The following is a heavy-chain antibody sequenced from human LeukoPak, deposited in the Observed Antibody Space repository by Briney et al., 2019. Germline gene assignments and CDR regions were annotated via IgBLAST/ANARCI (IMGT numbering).Heavy chain of an antibody. V-gene: IGHV4-34*01. CDR2: INHSGST. CDR1: GGSFSGYY. CDR3: ARVRRDGQKLLDY. Sequence: SETLSLTCAVYGGSFSGYYWSWIRQPPGKGLEWIGEINHSGSTNYNPSLKSRVTISVDTSKNQFSLKLSSVTAADRAVYYCARVRRDGQKLLDYWGQGTVVPVSS. D-gene: IGHD5-24*01. J-gene: IGHJ4*02.